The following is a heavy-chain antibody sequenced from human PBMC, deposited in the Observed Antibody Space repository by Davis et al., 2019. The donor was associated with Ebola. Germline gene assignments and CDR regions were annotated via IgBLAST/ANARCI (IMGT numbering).Heavy chain of an antibody. CDR3: ARGFFRDGFDV. J-gene: IGHJ3*01. CDR1: GDSVSSGG. V-gene: IGHV6-1*01. Sequence: HSQTLSLTCAISGDSVSSGGWNWIRQSPSRGLEWLGRTYYSSKWYNDYAVSVKSRITINPDTSKNQFSLQLNSVTPEDTAVYYCARGFFRDGFDVWDQGTVITVSS. D-gene: IGHD3-3*01. CDR2: TYYSSKWYN.